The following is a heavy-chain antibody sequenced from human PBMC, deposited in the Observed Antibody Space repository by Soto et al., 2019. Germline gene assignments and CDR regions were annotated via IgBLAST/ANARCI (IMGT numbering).Heavy chain of an antibody. J-gene: IGHJ4*02. CDR1: GFTFSSYG. CDR2: IWYDGSNK. D-gene: IGHD3-10*01. V-gene: IGHV3-33*01. CDR3: ARGGPLWFGELQYYFDY. Sequence: QVQLVESGGGVVQPGRSLRLSCAASGFTFSSYGMHWVRQAPGKGLEWVAVIWYDGSNKYYADSVKGRFTISRDNSKNTLYLQMNSLRAEDTAVYYCARGGPLWFGELQYYFDYWGQGTLVTVSS.